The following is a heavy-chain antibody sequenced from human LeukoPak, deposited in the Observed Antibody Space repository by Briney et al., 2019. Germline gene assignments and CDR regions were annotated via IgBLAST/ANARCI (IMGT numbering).Heavy chain of an antibody. J-gene: IGHJ4*02. CDR1: GDRLTKYY. CDR2: INPSDGST. Sequence: ASVKVSCKASGDRLTKYYIHWVRQAPGQGLEWMGIINPSDGSTTYTQKFQGRVTMTTDTSTSTVNMELSSLRSEDTAVYYCAPSVRSGGSYYFDYWGQGSLVTVSS. V-gene: IGHV1-46*01. CDR3: APSVRSGGSYYFDY. D-gene: IGHD2-15*01.